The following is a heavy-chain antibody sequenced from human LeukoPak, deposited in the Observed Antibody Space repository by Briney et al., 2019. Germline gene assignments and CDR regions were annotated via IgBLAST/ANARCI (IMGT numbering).Heavy chain of an antibody. J-gene: IGHJ4*02. Sequence: SENLSLTCTVSNFSISSYYWGWIRQPPGRGLEWIGTIYHSGSTHYTPSLKSRVTLSVDTSKNQFSLNLTSVTAADMAIYYCARVYCSSNSCYLDYWSQGTLVTVSS. D-gene: IGHD2-2*01. CDR1: NFSISSYY. V-gene: IGHV4-38-2*02. CDR2: IYHSGST. CDR3: ARVYCSSNSCYLDY.